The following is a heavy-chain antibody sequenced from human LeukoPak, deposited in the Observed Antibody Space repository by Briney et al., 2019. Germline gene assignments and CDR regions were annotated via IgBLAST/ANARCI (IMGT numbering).Heavy chain of an antibody. CDR3: ARVQYYYYGMDV. J-gene: IGHJ6*02. V-gene: IGHV3-23*01. CDR2: ISGSGGRT. CDR1: GFTFSSYA. D-gene: IGHD1-1*01. Sequence: GGSLRLSCAASGFTFSSYAMSWVRQAPGKGLEWVSGISGSGGRTYYADSVKGRFTISRDNAKNSLYLQMNSLRAEDTAVYYCARVQYYYYGMDVWGQGTTVTVSS.